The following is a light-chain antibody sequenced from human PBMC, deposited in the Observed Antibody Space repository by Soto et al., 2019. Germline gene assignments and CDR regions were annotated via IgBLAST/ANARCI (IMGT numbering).Light chain of an antibody. CDR2: GAS. J-gene: IGKJ5*01. CDR3: QHYHGWPPIT. CDR1: QSVSSSY. Sequence: EIVLTQSPGTLSLSPGERATLSCRASQSVSSSYLAWYQQKPGQAPRLLIYGASSRATGIPDRFSGSGSGTDFTLTISRLEPEDFAVYYCQHYHGWPPITFGQGTRLEI. V-gene: IGKV3-20*01.